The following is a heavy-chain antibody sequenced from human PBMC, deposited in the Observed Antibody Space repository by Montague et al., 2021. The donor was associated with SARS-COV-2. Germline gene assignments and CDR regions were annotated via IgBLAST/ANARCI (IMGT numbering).Heavy chain of an antibody. CDR1: SASIISSGYY. D-gene: IGHD3-10*01. Sequence: SETLSLTCSVSSASIISSGYYWGWIRQPPGKELEWIGNIYYSGTTYYNPSLQSRGTISVATSKNHLSLRLSSVTAADTAVYFCARGMIRGVTTPFDYWGQGSQVTVSS. J-gene: IGHJ4*02. CDR2: IYYSGTT. V-gene: IGHV4-39*02. CDR3: ARGMIRGVTTPFDY.